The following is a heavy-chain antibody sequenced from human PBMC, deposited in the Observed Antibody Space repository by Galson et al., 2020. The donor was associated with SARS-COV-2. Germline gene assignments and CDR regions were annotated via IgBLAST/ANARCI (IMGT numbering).Heavy chain of an antibody. J-gene: IGHJ4*02. CDR3: ASNYYDTSGHPDY. CDR1: GFSFISYS. D-gene: IGHD3-22*01. V-gene: IGHV3-48*01. CDR2: ISSSSNTI. Sequence: GGSLRLSCAASGFSFISYSMNWVRQAPGKGLEWVSYISSSSNTIYYADSVKGRFTISRDNAKNSLYLQMNSLRAEDTAVYYCASNYYDTSGHPDYWGQGTLVTVSS.